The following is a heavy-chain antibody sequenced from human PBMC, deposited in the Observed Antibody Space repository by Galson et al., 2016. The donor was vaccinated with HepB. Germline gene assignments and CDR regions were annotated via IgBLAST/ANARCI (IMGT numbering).Heavy chain of an antibody. V-gene: IGHV3-30*04. J-gene: IGHJ2*01. CDR2: ISYDGSNK. CDR3: ARDPRATTGTWAWYFDL. D-gene: IGHD5-12*01. Sequence: SLRLSCAASGFTFSRNAIHWVRQAPGKGLEWVAVISYDGSNKYYTDSVKGRFTISRDNSKNTLYMQMNSLRAEDTAVYYCARDPRATTGTWAWYFDLWGRGTLVTVSS. CDR1: GFTFSRNA.